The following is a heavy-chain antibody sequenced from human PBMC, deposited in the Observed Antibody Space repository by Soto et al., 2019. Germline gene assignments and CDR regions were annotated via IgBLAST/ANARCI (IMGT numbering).Heavy chain of an antibody. Sequence: QVQLVESGGGVVQPGRSLRLSCAASGFTFSSYGMHWVRQAPGKGLEWVAIILHDGNNKYYADSVKGRFTISRDNSKNTVYLEMNSLRPDDTAMYYCAKDIRTRCRGDCPPDYWGQGTLDTVSS. CDR2: ILHDGNNK. D-gene: IGHD2-21*01. CDR3: AKDIRTRCRGDCPPDY. J-gene: IGHJ4*02. V-gene: IGHV3-30*18. CDR1: GFTFSSYG.